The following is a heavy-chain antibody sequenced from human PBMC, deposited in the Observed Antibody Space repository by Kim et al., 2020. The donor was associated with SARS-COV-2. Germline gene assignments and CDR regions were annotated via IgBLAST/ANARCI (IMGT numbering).Heavy chain of an antibody. D-gene: IGHD3-16*02. CDR1: GFTFSSYW. J-gene: IGHJ6*02. Sequence: LSLTCAASGFTFSSYWMHWVRQAPGKGLVWVSRINSDGSSTSYADSVKGRFTISRDNAKNTLYLQMNSLRAEDTAVYYCASTYRYYYYGMDVWGQETTVTVSS. V-gene: IGHV3-74*01. CDR3: ASTYRYYYYGMDV. CDR2: INSDGSST.